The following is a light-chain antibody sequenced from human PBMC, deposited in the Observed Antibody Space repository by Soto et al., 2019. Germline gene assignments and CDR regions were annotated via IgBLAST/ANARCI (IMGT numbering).Light chain of an antibody. CDR3: QQYNNLPPDT. J-gene: IGKJ2*01. CDR1: QSVSND. CDR2: GAS. Sequence: EIVMTQSPATLSVSPGERATLSCRASQSVSNDLAWYQQKPGQAPRLLMYGASTRATGIPGRFSGSGSGTEFTLTISSLQSADSAVYYCQQYNNLPPDTFGQGTKLEIK. V-gene: IGKV3-15*01.